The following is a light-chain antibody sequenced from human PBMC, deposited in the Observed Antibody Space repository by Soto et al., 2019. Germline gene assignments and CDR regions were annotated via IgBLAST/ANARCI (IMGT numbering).Light chain of an antibody. J-gene: IGLJ1*01. CDR2: EVS. CDR1: SSDVGGYNY. V-gene: IGLV2-8*01. Sequence: QSVLTQPPSASGSFGQSVTISCTGTSSDVGGYNYVSWYQQYPGKAPKLMIYEVSERPSGVPYRFSGSKSGNTASLTVSGLQADDEADYYCSSYSGTNYHYVFGTGTKVTVL. CDR3: SSYSGTNYHYV.